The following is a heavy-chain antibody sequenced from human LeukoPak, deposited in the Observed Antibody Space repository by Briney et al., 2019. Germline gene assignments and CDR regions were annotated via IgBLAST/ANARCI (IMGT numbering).Heavy chain of an antibody. CDR3: ARRYSGSYYPEYFDY. D-gene: IGHD1-26*01. CDR1: GYSFTNYW. Sequence: GESLKISCKGSGYSFTNYWIGWVRQMPGKGLEWMGIIWPGDSDTRYSAPFQGQVTISADKSNSTAYLQWSSLKASDTAMYYCARRYSGSYYPEYFDYWGQGTLVTVSS. J-gene: IGHJ4*02. CDR2: IWPGDSDT. V-gene: IGHV5-51*01.